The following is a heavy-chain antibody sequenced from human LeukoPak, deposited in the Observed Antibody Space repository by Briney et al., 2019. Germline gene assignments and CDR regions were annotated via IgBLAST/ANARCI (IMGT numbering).Heavy chain of an antibody. CDR2: INPNSGGT. D-gene: IGHD3-22*01. Sequence: ASVKVSCKASGYTFTGYYMHWVRQAPGQGLEWMGWINPNSGGTNHAQKFQGRVTMTRDTSISTAYMELSRLRSDVTAVYYCAREYDSSGYYYGWFDPWAREPWSPSPQ. CDR1: GYTFTGYY. CDR3: AREYDSSGYYYGWFDP. J-gene: IGHJ5*02. V-gene: IGHV1-2*02.